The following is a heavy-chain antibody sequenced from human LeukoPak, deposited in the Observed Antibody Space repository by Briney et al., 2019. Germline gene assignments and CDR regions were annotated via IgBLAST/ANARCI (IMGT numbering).Heavy chain of an antibody. D-gene: IGHD1-26*01. V-gene: IGHV4-39*07. Sequence: SETLSLTCTVSGGSISSSSYNWGWIRQPPGKGLEWIGSIYYSGSTYYNPSLKSRVTISVDTSKNQFSLKLSSVTAADTAVYYCARGRGSYGDYFDYWGQGTLVTVSS. CDR3: ARGRGSYGDYFDY. CDR2: IYYSGST. J-gene: IGHJ4*02. CDR1: GGSISSSSYN.